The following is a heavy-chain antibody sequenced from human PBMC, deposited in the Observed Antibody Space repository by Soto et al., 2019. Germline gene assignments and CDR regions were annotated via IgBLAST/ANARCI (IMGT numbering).Heavy chain of an antibody. J-gene: IGHJ4*02. CDR1: GYTFTSYD. Sequence: ASVKVSCKASGYTFTSYDIYWVRQATGQGLEWMGWMNPNTGNSGYAQKFQGRVTMTSDTSISTAHMELSSLRSEDTAVYYCARRAETNGWNGFGADKYYFDFWGQGTLVTVSS. V-gene: IGHV1-8*01. CDR3: ARRAETNGWNGFGADKYYFDF. D-gene: IGHD1-1*01. CDR2: MNPNTGNS.